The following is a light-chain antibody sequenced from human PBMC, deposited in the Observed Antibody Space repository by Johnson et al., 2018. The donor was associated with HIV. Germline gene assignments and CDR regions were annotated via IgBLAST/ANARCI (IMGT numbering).Light chain of an antibody. CDR3: GTWDSSLSAFYV. CDR2: ENN. Sequence: QLVLTQPPSVSAAPGQKVTISCSGSSSNIGNNYVSWYQQLPGTAPKLLIYENNKRPSGIPDRFSGSKSGTSATLGITGLQTGDEADYYCGTWDSSLSAFYVFGTGTNVTVL. J-gene: IGLJ1*01. CDR1: SSNIGNNY. V-gene: IGLV1-51*02.